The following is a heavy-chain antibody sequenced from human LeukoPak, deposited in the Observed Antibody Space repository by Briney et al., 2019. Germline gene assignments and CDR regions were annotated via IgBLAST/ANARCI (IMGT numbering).Heavy chain of an antibody. D-gene: IGHD6-19*01. CDR3: AREGWPQFSAVAASYVGAFDI. Sequence: GGSLTLSCAASGFTFSSYAMHWVRQAPGKGLEWVAVISYDGSNKYYADSVKGRFTISRDNSKNTLYLQMNSLRAEDTAVYYCAREGWPQFSAVAASYVGAFDIRGQGTMVTVSS. V-gene: IGHV3-30-3*01. CDR1: GFTFSSYA. CDR2: ISYDGSNK. J-gene: IGHJ3*02.